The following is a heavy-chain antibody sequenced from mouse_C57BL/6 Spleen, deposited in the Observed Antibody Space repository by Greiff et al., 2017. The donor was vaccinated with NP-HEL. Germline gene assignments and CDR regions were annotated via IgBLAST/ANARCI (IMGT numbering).Heavy chain of an antibody. CDR2: INYDGSST. D-gene: IGHD4-1*01. CDR1: GFTFSDYY. Sequence: EVQRVESEGGLVQPGSSMKLSCTASGFTFSDYYMAWVRQVPEKGLEWVANINYDGSSTYYLDSLKSRFIISRDNAKNILYLQMSSLKSEDTATYYCARVGGTEGFFDYWGQGTTLTVAS. J-gene: IGHJ2*01. V-gene: IGHV5-16*01. CDR3: ARVGGTEGFFDY.